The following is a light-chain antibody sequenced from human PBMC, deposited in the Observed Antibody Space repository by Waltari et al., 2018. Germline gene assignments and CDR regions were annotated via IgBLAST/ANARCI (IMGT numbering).Light chain of an antibody. CDR1: SSDVGGYNY. J-gene: IGLJ2*01. V-gene: IGLV2-14*03. CDR2: DVS. Sequence: QSALTQPASVSGSPGQSITISCTGTSSDVGGYNYVSGYQQHPGKAPKLMIYDVSNRPSGGSNRFSGSRSGNTASLTISGLQAEDEADYYCSSYTSSSTVVFGGGTKLTVL. CDR3: SSYTSSSTVV.